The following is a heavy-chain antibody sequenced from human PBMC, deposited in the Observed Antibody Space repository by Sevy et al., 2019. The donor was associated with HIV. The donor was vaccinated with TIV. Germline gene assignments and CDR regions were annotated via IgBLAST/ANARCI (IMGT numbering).Heavy chain of an antibody. V-gene: IGHV3-33*01. CDR3: ARDLEFYDYGDYGPAFMPDY. Sequence: GGSLRLSCAASGFAFSSYGMHWVRQAPGKGLEWVAVIWFDGSNTYYADSVKGRFTISRDIAKNTLHLQMNSLRAEDTAVYYCARDLEFYDYGDYGPAFMPDYWGQGTLVTVSS. D-gene: IGHD4-17*01. CDR1: GFAFSSYG. CDR2: IWFDGSNT. J-gene: IGHJ4*02.